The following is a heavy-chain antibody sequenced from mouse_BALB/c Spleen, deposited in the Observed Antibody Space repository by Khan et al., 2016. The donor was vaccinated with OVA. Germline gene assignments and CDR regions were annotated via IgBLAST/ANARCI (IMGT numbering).Heavy chain of an antibody. J-gene: IGHJ2*01. CDR2: ISYSGIT. CDR1: CYSITSGYG. Sequence: EVQLVEPGPGLVKPSQSLSLTCPVTCYSITSGYGWYWIRQFPGNKLEWMGYISYSGITNYNPSLKCRFAITRETSKTKFYLQLNTVTTEDTATDYYDRTARIKIWGQGTTLTVSS. D-gene: IGHD1-2*01. CDR3: DRTARIKI. V-gene: IGHV3-1*02.